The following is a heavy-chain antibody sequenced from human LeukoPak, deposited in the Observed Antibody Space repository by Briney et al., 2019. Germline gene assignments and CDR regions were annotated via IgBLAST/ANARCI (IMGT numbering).Heavy chain of an antibody. J-gene: IGHJ4*02. D-gene: IGHD3-9*01. CDR2: IIPIFGTA. CDR1: GGTFSSYA. Sequence: ASVKVSCKASGGTFSSYAISWLRQAPGQGLEWMGRIIPIFGTANYAQKFQGRVTITTDESTSTAYMELSSLRSEDTAVYYCASYRYDILTGYYAWYFDYWGQGTLVTASS. V-gene: IGHV1-69*05. CDR3: ASYRYDILTGYYAWYFDY.